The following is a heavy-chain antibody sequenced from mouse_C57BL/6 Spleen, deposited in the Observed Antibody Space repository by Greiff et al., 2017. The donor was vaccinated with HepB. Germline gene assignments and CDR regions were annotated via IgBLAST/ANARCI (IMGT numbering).Heavy chain of an antibody. CDR3: ARRLYWYFDV. CDR1: GYSITSGYY. Sequence: EVKLVESGPGLVKPSQSLSLTCSVTGYSITSGYYWNWIRQFPGNKLEWMGYISYDGSNNYNPSLKNRISITRDTSKNQFFLKLNSVTTEDTATYYCARRLYWYFDVWGTGTTVTVSS. V-gene: IGHV3-6*01. D-gene: IGHD2-4*01. CDR2: ISYDGSN. J-gene: IGHJ1*03.